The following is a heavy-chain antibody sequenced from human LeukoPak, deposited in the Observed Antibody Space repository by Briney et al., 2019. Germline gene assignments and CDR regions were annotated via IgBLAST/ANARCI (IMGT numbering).Heavy chain of an antibody. D-gene: IGHD3-22*01. CDR2: IYYSGST. Sequence: SSETLSLTCTVSGGSIGRYYWSWIRQPPGKGLEWIGYIYYSGSTNYNPSLESRVTISVDTSKNQFSLKLSSVTAADTAVYYCARVIRYDSSGYYFDYWGQGTLVTVSS. J-gene: IGHJ4*02. V-gene: IGHV4-59*01. CDR1: GGSIGRYY. CDR3: ARVIRYDSSGYYFDY.